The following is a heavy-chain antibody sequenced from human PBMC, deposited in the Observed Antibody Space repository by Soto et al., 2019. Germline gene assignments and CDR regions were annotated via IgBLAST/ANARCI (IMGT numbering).Heavy chain of an antibody. V-gene: IGHV3-74*01. CDR2: IKSDGSST. D-gene: IGHD6-6*01. CDR3: VTGGSSILKY. CDR1: GFSFSTYW. J-gene: IGHJ4*02. Sequence: EVQLVESGGGLIQPGGSLRLSCAASGFSFSTYWMHWVRQAPGKGLVYVSRIKSDGSSTSYADSVKGRFTISRDNAKNTLYLQMNSLRAEDTAVHYCVTGGSSILKYWGQGTLVTVSS.